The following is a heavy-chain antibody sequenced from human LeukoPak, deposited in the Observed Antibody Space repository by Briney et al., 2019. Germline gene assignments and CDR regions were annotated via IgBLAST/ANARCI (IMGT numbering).Heavy chain of an antibody. Sequence: SETLSLTCTVSGGSVNSYYWSWIRQPAGKGLEWIGHIYASGGNDYNPSLKSRVTMSLDMAKNQFSLRLASVTAADTAFYYCARRGVYGWYFDLWGRGTLVSVSS. D-gene: IGHD3-10*01. CDR1: GGSVNSYY. V-gene: IGHV4-4*07. CDR3: ARRGVYGWYFDL. CDR2: IYASGGN. J-gene: IGHJ2*01.